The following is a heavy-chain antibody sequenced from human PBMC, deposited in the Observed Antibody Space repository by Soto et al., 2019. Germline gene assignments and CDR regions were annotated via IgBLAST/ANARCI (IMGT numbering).Heavy chain of an antibody. CDR3: ARDTTMVRGVTDVYYYYAMDV. Sequence: EVQLVESGGGLVKPGGSLRLSCAASGFTFSDYSMNWVRQAPGKGLEWVSSIRSSSSYIYYADSVKGRFTISRDNAKNSLYLQMNSQRAEDTAVYYCARDTTMVRGVTDVYYYYAMDVWGQGTTVTVSS. D-gene: IGHD3-10*01. J-gene: IGHJ6*02. CDR2: IRSSSSYI. CDR1: GFTFSDYS. V-gene: IGHV3-21*01.